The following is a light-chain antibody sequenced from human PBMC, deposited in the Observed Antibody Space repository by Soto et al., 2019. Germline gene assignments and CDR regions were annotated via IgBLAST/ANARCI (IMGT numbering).Light chain of an antibody. CDR3: QQSYSGLYT. CDR2: AAS. J-gene: IGKJ2*01. Sequence: DIQMTQSPSSLSASVGDRVTITCRASQTISRCLSWYQKKPGKAPKLLIYAASTLQPGVPSRFSGSGSGTDFTLTIRSLQPEDFATYYCQQSYSGLYTFGQGTQLEIK. V-gene: IGKV1-39*01. CDR1: QTISRC.